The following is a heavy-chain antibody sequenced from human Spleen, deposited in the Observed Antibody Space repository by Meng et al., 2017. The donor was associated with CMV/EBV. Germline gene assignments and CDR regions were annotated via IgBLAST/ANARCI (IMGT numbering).Heavy chain of an antibody. J-gene: IGHJ4*02. V-gene: IGHV1-69*04. CDR1: GGTFSSYT. CDR3: ARDRWNYGNPYFDY. Sequence: SVKVSCKASGGTFSSYTISWVRQAPGQGLEWMGRIIPILGIANYAQKFQGRVTITADKSTSTAYMELSSLRSEDTAVYYCARDRWNYGNPYFDYWGQGTLVTVSS. CDR2: IIPILGIA. D-gene: IGHD1-7*01.